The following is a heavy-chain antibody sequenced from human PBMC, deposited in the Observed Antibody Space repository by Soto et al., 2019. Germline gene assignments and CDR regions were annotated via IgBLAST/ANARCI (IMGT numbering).Heavy chain of an antibody. Sequence: GGSLRLSCAASGFTFSSHAMNWVRQAPGKGLEWVANIKEDGSEKYYVDSVKGRLTISRDNAKNSLYLQMNSLRAEDTAVYYCARDNMDCGNDVFYVLNFWGPGKMVPVS. CDR1: GFTFSSHA. J-gene: IGHJ4*02. CDR3: ARDNMDCGNDVFYVLNF. V-gene: IGHV3-7*01. CDR2: IKEDGSEK. D-gene: IGHD2-21*01.